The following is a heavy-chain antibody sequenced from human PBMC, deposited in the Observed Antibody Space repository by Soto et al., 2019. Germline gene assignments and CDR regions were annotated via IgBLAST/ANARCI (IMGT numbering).Heavy chain of an antibody. V-gene: IGHV3-73*01. D-gene: IGHD3-22*01. Sequence: GGSLRLFCAASGFTFSGSAMHWVRQASGKGLEWVGRIRSKANSYATAYAASVKGRFTISRDDSKNTAYLQMNSLKTEDTAVYYCTRPSVVVISDAFDIWGQGTMVTVSS. J-gene: IGHJ3*02. CDR3: TRPSVVVISDAFDI. CDR2: IRSKANSYAT. CDR1: GFTFSGSA.